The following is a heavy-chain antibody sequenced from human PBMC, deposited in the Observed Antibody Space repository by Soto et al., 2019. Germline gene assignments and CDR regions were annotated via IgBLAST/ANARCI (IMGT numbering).Heavy chain of an antibody. V-gene: IGHV4-4*02. CDR3: ARLIYDSRLNYFYFDF. D-gene: IGHD3-22*01. J-gene: IGHJ4*02. CDR1: GGSISGRNW. CDR2: VFHSGDA. Sequence: SETLSLTCVVSGGSISGRNWWSWVRQAPGKGLEWIGEVFHSGDATYTPSLRSRVTISVDKSKNQFSLKLNSVTAADTAVYYCARLIYDSRLNYFYFDFWGQGALVTVSS.